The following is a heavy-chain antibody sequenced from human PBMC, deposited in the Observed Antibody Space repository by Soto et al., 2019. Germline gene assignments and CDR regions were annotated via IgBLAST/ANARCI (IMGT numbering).Heavy chain of an antibody. CDR1: GFTFSSYG. CDR3: ARNPPGIAVAATYYYYYGMDV. J-gene: IGHJ6*02. V-gene: IGHV3-33*01. D-gene: IGHD6-19*01. CDR2: IWYDGSNK. Sequence: PGGSLRLSCAAPGFTFSSYGMHWVRQAPGKGLEWVAVIWYDGSNKYYADSVKGRFTISRDNSKNTLYLQMNSLRAEDTAVYYCARNPPGIAVAATYYYYYGMDVWGQGTTVTVSS.